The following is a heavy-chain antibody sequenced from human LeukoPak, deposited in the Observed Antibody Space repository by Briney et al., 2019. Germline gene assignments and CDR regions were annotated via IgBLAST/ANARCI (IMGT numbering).Heavy chain of an antibody. V-gene: IGHV3-13*04. CDR1: GFTFSSYD. D-gene: IGHD1-26*01. CDR2: IAIAGAK. J-gene: IGHJ5*02. CDR3: ARGLAGGLDP. Sequence: PGGSLRLSCAASGFTFSSYDMHWVRQATGKGLEWISSIAIAGAKYYSASVKGRFTISRENAKNSFYLQMNSLRVGDTAVYYCARGLAGGLDPWGRGVLVTDSS.